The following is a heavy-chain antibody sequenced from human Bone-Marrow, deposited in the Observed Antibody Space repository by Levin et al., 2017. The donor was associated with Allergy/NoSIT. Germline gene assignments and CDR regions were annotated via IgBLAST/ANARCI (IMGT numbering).Heavy chain of an antibody. CDR1: GFSLNTGRGG. Sequence: SGPTLVKPTQALTLTCTFSGFSLNTGRGGVGWIRQPPGKALEWLALIYWDDDKRLSPSLKSRLTITKDTSKNQVVLTLTDMDPVDTATYYCAYTPGRGYFDSWGQGALVTVSS. J-gene: IGHJ4*02. CDR3: AYTPGRGYFDS. D-gene: IGHD2-15*01. CDR2: IYWDDDK. V-gene: IGHV2-5*02.